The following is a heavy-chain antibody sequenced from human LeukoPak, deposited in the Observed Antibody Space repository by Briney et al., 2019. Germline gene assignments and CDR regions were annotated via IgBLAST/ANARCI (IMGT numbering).Heavy chain of an antibody. CDR1: GFTVSSNY. Sequence: PGGSLRLSCAASGFTVSSNYMSWVRQAPGKGLEWVSVIYSGGSTYYADSVKGRFTISRDNSKNTLYLQMNSLRAEDTAVYYCASAVYSGYDSSPTDYWGQGTLVTVSS. CDR2: IYSGGST. D-gene: IGHD5-12*01. V-gene: IGHV3-53*01. J-gene: IGHJ4*02. CDR3: ASAVYSGYDSSPTDY.